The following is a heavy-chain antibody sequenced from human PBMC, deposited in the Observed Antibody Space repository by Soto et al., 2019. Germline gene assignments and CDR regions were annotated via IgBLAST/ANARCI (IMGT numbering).Heavy chain of an antibody. CDR3: ASSDVCYDFWRGYGTFDY. Sequence: SQTLSLTCAISGDSVSSNSAAWNWIRQSPSRGLEWLGRTYYRSKWYNDYAVSVKSRITINPDTSKNQFSLQLNSVTPEDTAVYYCASSDVCYDFWRGYGTFDYSGPAPLLTL. J-gene: IGHJ4*02. V-gene: IGHV6-1*01. CDR1: GDSVSSNSAA. D-gene: IGHD3-3*01. CDR2: TYYRSKWYN.